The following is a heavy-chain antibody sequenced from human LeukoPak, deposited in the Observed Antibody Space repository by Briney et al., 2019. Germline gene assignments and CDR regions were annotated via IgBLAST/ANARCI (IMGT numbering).Heavy chain of an antibody. CDR1: GFTFSSYG. V-gene: IGHV3-30*18. CDR3: AKEVQVERRKDGFDI. Sequence: GGSLRLSCAASGFTFSSYGMHWVRQAPGKGLEWVAVISYDGSNKYYADSVKGRFAISRDNSKNTLYLQMNSLRAEDTAVYYCAKEVQVERRKDGFDIWGQGTMVTVSS. D-gene: IGHD1-1*01. CDR2: ISYDGSNK. J-gene: IGHJ3*02.